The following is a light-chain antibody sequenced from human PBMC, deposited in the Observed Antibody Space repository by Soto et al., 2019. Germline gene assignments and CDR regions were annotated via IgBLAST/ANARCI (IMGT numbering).Light chain of an antibody. CDR2: DAS. CDR3: QQYDNYSPT. Sequence: DIQMTQSPSTLSASVGDGVTITCRASQNISVWLAWYQQRPGKAPKFLIYDASSLETGVPSRFSGSGSGTEFTLTIRSLQPDDFATYYCQQYDNYSPTFGQGTKLEIK. V-gene: IGKV1-5*01. J-gene: IGKJ2*01. CDR1: QNISVW.